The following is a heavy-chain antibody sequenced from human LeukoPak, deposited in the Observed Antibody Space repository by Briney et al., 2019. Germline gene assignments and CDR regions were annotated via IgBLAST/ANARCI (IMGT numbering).Heavy chain of an antibody. V-gene: IGHV3-53*01. CDR1: GFGVSDNY. J-gene: IGHJ3*01. D-gene: IGHD3-16*01. Sequence: GGSLRLSCAASGFGVSDNYMSWVRQAPGKGLEWVSLIYSDGSTYYADSVKGRFTISRDNSKNTLYLQMSSLRAEDTAVYYCARDFLHLGGWGQGTMVTVSS. CDR3: ARDFLHLGG. CDR2: IYSDGST.